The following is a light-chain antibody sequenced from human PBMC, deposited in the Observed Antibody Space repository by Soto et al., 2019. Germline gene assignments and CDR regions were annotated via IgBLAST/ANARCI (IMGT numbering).Light chain of an antibody. CDR1: TGAVTSCYY. CDR3: LLYYGGARV. V-gene: IGLV7-43*01. Sequence: QAVVTQEPSLTVSPGRPVTLTCASSTGAVTSCYYPIWFQQKPGQAPTALIYSNSNKHSWIPDCFSDSLLGDNAALTVSGVQPEDEAEYYLLLYYGGARVFGGGTKLTVL. J-gene: IGLJ3*02. CDR2: SNS.